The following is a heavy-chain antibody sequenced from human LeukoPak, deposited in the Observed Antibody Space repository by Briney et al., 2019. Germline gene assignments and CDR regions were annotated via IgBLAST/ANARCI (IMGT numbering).Heavy chain of an antibody. J-gene: IGHJ3*02. Sequence: SETLSLTCAVSTRSFSDYYWNWIRQSPGRGLEWIGEINHSGSTKYNPSLKSRVTMSVGTSKNQFSLRLNSVTAADTAIYYCARAKLGDPVAYDIWGQGTTVTVSS. CDR3: ARAKLGDPVAYDI. CDR2: INHSGST. CDR1: TRSFSDYY. D-gene: IGHD3-10*01. V-gene: IGHV4-34*01.